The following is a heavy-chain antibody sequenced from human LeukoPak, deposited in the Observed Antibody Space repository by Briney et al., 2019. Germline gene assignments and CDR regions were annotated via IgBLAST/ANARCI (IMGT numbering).Heavy chain of an antibody. D-gene: IGHD3-10*01. J-gene: IGHJ6*03. CDR2: INHSGST. Sequence: SETLSLTCAVYGGSFSGYYWSWIRQPPGKGLEWIGEINHSGSTNYNPSLKSRVTISVDTSKNQFSLKLSSVTAADTAVYYCAREGSGSYSYMDVWGKGTTVTVSS. CDR1: GGSFSGYY. V-gene: IGHV4-34*01. CDR3: AREGSGSYSYMDV.